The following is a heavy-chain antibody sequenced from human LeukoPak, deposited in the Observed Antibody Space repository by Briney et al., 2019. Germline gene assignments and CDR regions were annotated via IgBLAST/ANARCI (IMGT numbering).Heavy chain of an antibody. Sequence: PVGSLRLSCAASGFTFSSYYISWVRQTPREGLEWVAKIQQDGNEKHHLDSVKGRFNISRDNAKNVLYLQMNSLRGDDTGVYYCARGHRGSEYSHFDSWGQRPLVSVSS. CDR3: ARGHRGSEYSHFDS. CDR2: IQQDGNEK. V-gene: IGHV3-7*01. CDR1: GFTFSSYY. D-gene: IGHD2/OR15-2a*01. J-gene: IGHJ4*02.